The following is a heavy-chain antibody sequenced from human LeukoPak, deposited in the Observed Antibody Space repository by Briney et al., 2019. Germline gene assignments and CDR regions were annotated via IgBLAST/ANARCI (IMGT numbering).Heavy chain of an antibody. V-gene: IGHV4-34*01. CDR2: INHGGST. CDR3: ARDLPGTLIDY. J-gene: IGHJ4*02. Sequence: KSSETLSLTCAVYGGSFSGYYWSWIRQPPGKGLEWIGEINHGGSTNYNPSLKSRVTISVDTSKNQFSLKLSSVTAADTAVYYCARDLPGTLIDYWGQGTLITVSS. D-gene: IGHD3-16*01. CDR1: GGSFSGYY.